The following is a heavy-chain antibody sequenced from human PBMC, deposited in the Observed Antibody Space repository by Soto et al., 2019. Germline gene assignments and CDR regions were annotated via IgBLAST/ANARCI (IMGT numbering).Heavy chain of an antibody. V-gene: IGHV4-34*01. Sequence: QVQLQQWGAGLLKPSETLSLTCAVYGGSFSGYYWSWIRQPPGKGLEWIGEIKHSGSSNYNPSLNSRVTISVDTSKNQFSLKLSSVTAADTAVYYCASQKGANDYWGQGTLVTVSS. CDR1: GGSFSGYY. D-gene: IGHD5-12*01. CDR2: IKHSGSS. J-gene: IGHJ4*02. CDR3: ASQKGANDY.